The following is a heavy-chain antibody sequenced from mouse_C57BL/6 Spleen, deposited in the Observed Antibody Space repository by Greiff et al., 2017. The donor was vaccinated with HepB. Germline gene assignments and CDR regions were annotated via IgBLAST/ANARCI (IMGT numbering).Heavy chain of an antibody. Sequence: EVKVEESGEGLVKPGGSLKLSCAASGFTFSSYAMSWVRQTPEKRLEWVAYISSGGDYIYYADTVKGRFTISRDNARNTLYLQMSSLKSEDTAMYYCTRDLPYYDGSSYDAMDYWGQGTSVTVSS. CDR2: ISSGGDYI. D-gene: IGHD1-1*01. CDR1: GFTFSSYA. V-gene: IGHV5-9-1*02. CDR3: TRDLPYYDGSSYDAMDY. J-gene: IGHJ4*01.